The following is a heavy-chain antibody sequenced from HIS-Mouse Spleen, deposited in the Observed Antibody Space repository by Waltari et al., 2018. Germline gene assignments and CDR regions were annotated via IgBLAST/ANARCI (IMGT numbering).Heavy chain of an antibody. Sequence: QVQLVESGGGVVQPGRSLRLSCAASGFTFSSYAMHWVRQAPGKGLDGVEIISYNGSSKYYADSVKGRFTIARDNSKNTRYLQMNSLRAEYTAVYYCASHHIAALDYWGQGTLVTVSS. J-gene: IGHJ4*02. D-gene: IGHD6-6*01. CDR1: GFTFSSYA. CDR3: ASHHIAALDY. V-gene: IGHV3-30-3*01. CDR2: ISYNGSSK.